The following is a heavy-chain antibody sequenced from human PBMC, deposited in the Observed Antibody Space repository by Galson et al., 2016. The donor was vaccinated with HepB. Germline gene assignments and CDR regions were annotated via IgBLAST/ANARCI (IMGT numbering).Heavy chain of an antibody. J-gene: IGHJ6*02. V-gene: IGHV6-1*01. CDR3: ARVRGEGTLYGMDV. D-gene: IGHD3-10*01. CDR1: GDSVSANSVA. Sequence: CAISGDSVSANSVAWNWIRQSPSRGLEWLGRTYYRSNWYNDYSVSVKGRITFNADTSKNQVSLHLNSVTPEATAVYYCARVRGEGTLYGMDVWGQGTTVTVSS. CDR2: TYYRSNWYN.